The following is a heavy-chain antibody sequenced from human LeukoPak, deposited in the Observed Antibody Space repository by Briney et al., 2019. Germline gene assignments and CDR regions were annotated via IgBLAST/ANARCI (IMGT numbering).Heavy chain of an antibody. CDR2: IYSGGST. Sequence: PGGSLRLSCAASGFTVSSNYMSWVRQAPGKGLEWVSVIYSGGSTYYADSVKGRFTISRDNSKNTLYLRMNSLRAEDTAVYYCASGYSYPYYYMDVWGKGTTVTVSS. CDR3: ASGYSYPYYYMDV. J-gene: IGHJ6*03. CDR1: GFTVSSNY. V-gene: IGHV3-53*01. D-gene: IGHD5-18*01.